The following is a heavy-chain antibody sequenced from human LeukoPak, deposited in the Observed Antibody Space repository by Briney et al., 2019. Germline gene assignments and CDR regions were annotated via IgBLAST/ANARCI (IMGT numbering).Heavy chain of an antibody. CDR3: ARGYYDYVWGSYRWPYYMDV. J-gene: IGHJ6*03. V-gene: IGHV4-34*01. CDR2: INHSGST. Sequence: SETLSLTCAVYGGSFSGYYWSWIRQPPGKGLEWIGEINHSGSTNYNPSLKSRVTISVDTSKNQFSLKLSSVTAADTAVYYCARGYYDYVWGSYRWPYYMDVWGKGTTVTISS. D-gene: IGHD3-16*02. CDR1: GGSFSGYY.